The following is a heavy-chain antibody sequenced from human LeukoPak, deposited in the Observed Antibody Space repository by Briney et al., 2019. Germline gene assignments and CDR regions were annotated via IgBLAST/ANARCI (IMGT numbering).Heavy chain of an antibody. J-gene: IGHJ4*02. V-gene: IGHV4-39*01. CDR2: IYYSGST. CDR3: ARSVRYFDWQVPEH. CDR1: GGSISSSSYY. D-gene: IGHD3-9*01. Sequence: SETLSLTCTVSGGSISSSSYYWGWIRQPPGKGLEWIGSIYYSGSTYYNSSLKSRVTISVDTSKNQFSLKLSSVTAADTAVYYCARSVRYFDWQVPEHWGQGTLVTVSS.